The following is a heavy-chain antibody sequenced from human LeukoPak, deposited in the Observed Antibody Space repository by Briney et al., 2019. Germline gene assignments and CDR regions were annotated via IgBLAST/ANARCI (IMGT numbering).Heavy chain of an antibody. D-gene: IGHD2-2*01. CDR2: INHSGST. Sequence: SETLSLTCAVYGGSFSGYYWSWIRQPPGKGLEWIGEINHSGSTNYNPSLKSRVTISVDTSKNQFSLKLSSVTAADTAEYYCARAPPPYCSSTSCYLAFDPWGQGTLVTVSS. CDR1: GGSFSGYY. V-gene: IGHV4-34*01. CDR3: ARAPPPYCSSTSCYLAFDP. J-gene: IGHJ5*02.